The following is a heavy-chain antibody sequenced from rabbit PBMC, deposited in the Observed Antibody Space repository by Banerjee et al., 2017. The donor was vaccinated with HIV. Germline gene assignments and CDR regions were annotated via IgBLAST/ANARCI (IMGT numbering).Heavy chain of an antibody. V-gene: IGHV1S40*01. Sequence: QSLEESGGGLVQPEGSLTLTCKASGFDFSSIYYMCWVRQAPGKGLEWIGCISAGSSGTTYYASWAKGRFTVSKTSSTTVTLQMTSLTAADTATYFCARDWAGDSDSFHFSLWGPGTLVTVS. CDR3: ARDWAGDSDSFHFSL. CDR1: GFDFSSIYY. D-gene: IGHD2-1*01. CDR2: ISAGSSGTT. J-gene: IGHJ4*01.